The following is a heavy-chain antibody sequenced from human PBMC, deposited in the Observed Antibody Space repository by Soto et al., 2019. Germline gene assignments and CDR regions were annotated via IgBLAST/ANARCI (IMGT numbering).Heavy chain of an antibody. D-gene: IGHD2-21*02. J-gene: IGHJ4*02. CDR2: MNPNSGNT. V-gene: IGHV1-8*01. CDR3: ATLTYCGGDCLIDY. Sequence: GASVKVSCKASGYTFTSYDINWVRQATGQGLEWMGWMNPNSGNTGYAQKFQGRVTMTRNTSISTAYMELSSLRSEDTAVYYCATLTYCGGDCLIDYWGQGTLVTVSS. CDR1: GYTFTSYD.